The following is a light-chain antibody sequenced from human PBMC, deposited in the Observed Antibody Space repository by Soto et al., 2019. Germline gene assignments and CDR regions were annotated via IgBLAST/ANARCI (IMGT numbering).Light chain of an antibody. Sequence: DIVLTQFPATLSLSPGERAPLSCRASQSVGTYLAWYQHKPGQAPRLLIYDASKRAIGIPARFSGSGSGTDFALTISSLEPEDFAVYYCQQRSDWPPITFGQGTRLEIK. CDR2: DAS. J-gene: IGKJ5*01. V-gene: IGKV3-11*01. CDR3: QQRSDWPPIT. CDR1: QSVGTY.